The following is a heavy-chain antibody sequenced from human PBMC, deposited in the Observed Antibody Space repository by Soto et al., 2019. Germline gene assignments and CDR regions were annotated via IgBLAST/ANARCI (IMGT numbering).Heavy chain of an antibody. Sequence: SETLSLTCAVSGGSISSGGYSWSWIRQPPGKGLEWIGYIYHSGSTYYNPSLKSRVTISVDRSKNQFSLKLSSVTAADTAVYYCARDSDDFWSGSYYYGMDVWGQGTTVTVSS. CDR1: GGSISSGGYS. D-gene: IGHD3-3*01. CDR2: IYHSGST. J-gene: IGHJ6*02. CDR3: ARDSDDFWSGSYYYGMDV. V-gene: IGHV4-30-2*01.